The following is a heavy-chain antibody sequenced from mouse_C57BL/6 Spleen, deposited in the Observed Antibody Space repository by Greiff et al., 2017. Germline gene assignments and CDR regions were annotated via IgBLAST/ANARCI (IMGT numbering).Heavy chain of an antibody. J-gene: IGHJ2*01. CDR2: ISDGGSYT. Sequence: EVKLMESGGGLVKPGGSLKLSCAASGFTFSSYAMSWVRQTPEKRLEWVATISDGGSYTYYPDNVKGRFTISRDNANNNLYLQMSHLKSEDTAMYYCARENGTHYFDYWGQGTTLTVSS. CDR1: GFTFSSYA. V-gene: IGHV5-4*01. CDR3: ARENGTHYFDY. D-gene: IGHD1-1*01.